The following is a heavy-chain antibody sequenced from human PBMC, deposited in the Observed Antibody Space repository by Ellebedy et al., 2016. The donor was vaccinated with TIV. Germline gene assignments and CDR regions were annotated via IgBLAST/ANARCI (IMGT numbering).Heavy chain of an antibody. CDR3: TKDLLRGIWGGSGRDY. Sequence: SLKISXAASGFTFDDYAMHWVRQAPGKGLEWVSGISRRGHYIGYADSVRGRFTISRDNAKSSLYLQMNSLRIEDTAVYYCTKDLLRGIWGGSGRDYWGQGTLVTVSS. CDR1: GFTFDDYA. J-gene: IGHJ4*02. D-gene: IGHD7-27*01. V-gene: IGHV3-9*01. CDR2: ISRRGHYI.